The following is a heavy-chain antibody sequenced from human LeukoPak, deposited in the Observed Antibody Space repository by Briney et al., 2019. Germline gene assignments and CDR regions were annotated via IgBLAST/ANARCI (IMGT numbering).Heavy chain of an antibody. CDR2: IYPGDSDT. CDR1: GYSFTSYW. Sequence: GESLKISCKGSGYSFTSYWIGWVRQMPGKGLEWVGIIYPGDSDTRYSPSFQGQVTISADKSISTAYLQWSGLKASDTAMYYCARRVYGDYAKGPFDSWGQGTLVTVSS. CDR3: ARRVYGDYAKGPFDS. J-gene: IGHJ4*02. V-gene: IGHV5-51*01. D-gene: IGHD4-17*01.